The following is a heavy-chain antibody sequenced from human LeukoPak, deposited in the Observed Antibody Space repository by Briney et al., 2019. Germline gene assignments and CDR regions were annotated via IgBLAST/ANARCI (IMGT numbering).Heavy chain of an antibody. CDR1: GGTFCRYA. J-gene: IGHJ4*02. CDR2: IIPILGIA. D-gene: IGHD1-26*01. CDR3: ARDAGVGATTCDY. V-gene: IGHV1-69*04. Sequence: SVKVSCTASGGTFCRYAISWVRQAPGQGLKWMGRIIPILGIANYAQKFQGRVTISADKSTSTAYMEVSSLRSEDTAMYYCARDAGVGATTCDYWGQGTLVTVSS.